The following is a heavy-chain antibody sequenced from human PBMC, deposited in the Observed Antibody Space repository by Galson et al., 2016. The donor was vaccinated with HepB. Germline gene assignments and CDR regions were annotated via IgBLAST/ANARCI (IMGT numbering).Heavy chain of an antibody. CDR2: INVYNGNT. J-gene: IGHJ4*02. D-gene: IGHD2-15*01. CDR3: AVVGPASAFDY. Sequence: SVKVSCKAAGYSFTKNGITWVRQAPGQGLEWMGWINVYNGNTHYAQKFQGRASMTTDTSTTTAYMDLGSLTSDDTAVYFCAVVGPASAFDYWGQGTLVTVSS. V-gene: IGHV1-18*01. CDR1: GYSFTKNG.